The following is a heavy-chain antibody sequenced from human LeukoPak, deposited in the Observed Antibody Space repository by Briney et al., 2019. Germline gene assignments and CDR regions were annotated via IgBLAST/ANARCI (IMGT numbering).Heavy chain of an antibody. CDR2: INPNSGGT. Sequence: ASVTVSCKASGYTFTGYYMHWVRQAPGQGLEWMGWINPNSGGTNYAQKFQGRVTMTRDTSISTAYMELSRLRSDDTAVYYCARDGDYGDESFDYWGQGTLVTVSS. V-gene: IGHV1-2*02. CDR1: GYTFTGYY. CDR3: ARDGDYGDESFDY. J-gene: IGHJ4*02. D-gene: IGHD4-17*01.